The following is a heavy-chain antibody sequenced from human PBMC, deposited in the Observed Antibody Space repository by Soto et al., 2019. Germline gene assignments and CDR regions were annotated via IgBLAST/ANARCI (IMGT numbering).Heavy chain of an antibody. CDR3: AIHVCGGDCPGMGWFDP. J-gene: IGHJ5*02. Sequence: QVQLQESGPGLVKPSETLSLTCTVSGGSISSYYWSWIRQPPGKGLEWLGYIYYSGSTNYNPSLKSRVTISVYTSKNQFSLKLSSVTAADTAVYYCAIHVCGGDCPGMGWFDPWGQGTLVTVSS. D-gene: IGHD2-21*02. CDR2: IYYSGST. V-gene: IGHV4-59*08. CDR1: GGSISSYY.